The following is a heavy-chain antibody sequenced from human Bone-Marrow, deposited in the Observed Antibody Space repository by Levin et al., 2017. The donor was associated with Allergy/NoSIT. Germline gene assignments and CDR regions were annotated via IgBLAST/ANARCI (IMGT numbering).Heavy chain of an antibody. CDR1: GFPFSSFG. D-gene: IGHD6-13*01. J-gene: IGHJ4*02. V-gene: IGHV3-33*07. Sequence: LSLPCAASGFPFSSFGMYWVRPAPGKGLEWVAVIWNDGNYKYYADSVKGRFPISRDNSKNTLYLQMNSLRAEDTAIYYCARDPSSIAAAGRADYWGQGTLVTVSS. CDR3: ARDPSSIAAAGRADY. CDR2: IWNDGNYK.